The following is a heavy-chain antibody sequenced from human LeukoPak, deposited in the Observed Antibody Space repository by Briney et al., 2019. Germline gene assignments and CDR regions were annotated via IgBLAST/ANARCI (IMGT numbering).Heavy chain of an antibody. J-gene: IGHJ6*02. CDR1: GFAFSTYG. V-gene: IGHV3-30*02. CDR2: IRLDGSNK. CDR3: ARDRGWFGELMAGIDYGMDV. D-gene: IGHD3-10*01. Sequence: PGGSLRLSCAASGFAFSTYGMHWVRQAPGKGLEWVAFIRLDGSNKYYADSVKGRFTISRDNSKNTLYLQMNSLRAEDTAVYYCARDRGWFGELMAGIDYGMDVWGQGTTVTVSS.